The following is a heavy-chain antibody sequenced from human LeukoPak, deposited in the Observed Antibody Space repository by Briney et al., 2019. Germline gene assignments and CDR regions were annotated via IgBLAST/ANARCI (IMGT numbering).Heavy chain of an antibody. J-gene: IGHJ3*02. D-gene: IGHD2-2*02. V-gene: IGHV3-23*01. CDR3: AKYTERAFGI. CDR2: ISPTGAGT. CDR1: GFTFNGYA. Sequence: PGGSLRLSCAASGFTFNGYAMSWVRQAPGKGLEWVSAISPTGAGTYYADSVKGLFTISRDNSKNTLYLQMNSLRAEDTAVYYCAKYTERAFGIWGQGTMVTVSS.